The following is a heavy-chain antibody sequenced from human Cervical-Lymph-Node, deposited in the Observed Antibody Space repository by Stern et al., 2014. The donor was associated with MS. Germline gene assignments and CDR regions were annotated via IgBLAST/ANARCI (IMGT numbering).Heavy chain of an antibody. CDR1: GGSISSGEYY. CDR3: SRDADAYSLVFGY. CDR2: IHYSGTT. D-gene: IGHD5-24*01. J-gene: IGHJ4*02. Sequence: VHLVESGPGLVKPSQTLSLTCAVSGGSISSGEYYWSWIRQSTGKGLEWIGYIHYSGTTYYNPSLKSRVIISVDTSKNQFSLKLSSVTAADTAVYYCSRDADAYSLVFGYWGRGTLVTVSS. V-gene: IGHV4-30-4*01.